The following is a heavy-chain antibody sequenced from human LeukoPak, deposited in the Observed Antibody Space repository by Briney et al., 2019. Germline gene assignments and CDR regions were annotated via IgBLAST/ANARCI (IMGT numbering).Heavy chain of an antibody. J-gene: IGHJ4*02. Sequence: SVKVSCKASGGTFSSYAISWVRQAPGQGLEWMGGIIPIFGTANYAQKFQGRVTITADESTSTAYMELSSLRSEDTAVYYCASNSNRYSSGWLDYWGQGTLVTVSS. D-gene: IGHD6-19*01. CDR1: GGTFSSYA. CDR3: ASNSNRYSSGWLDY. CDR2: IIPIFGTA. V-gene: IGHV1-69*13.